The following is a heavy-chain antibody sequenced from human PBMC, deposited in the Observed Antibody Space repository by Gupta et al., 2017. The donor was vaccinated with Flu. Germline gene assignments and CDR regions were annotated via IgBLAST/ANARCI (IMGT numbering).Heavy chain of an antibody. CDR3: VKTRDVNYDSLSYDGDFDY. Sequence: EVRLVESGGGLVRPGRSLRLSCAASGFKFADYAMHWVRQVPGKGLEWVSGITWTSGGLGYAESVKGRFTISRDNGKDSLYLQMNSLRVEDTALYYCVKTRDVNYDSLSYDGDFDYWGQGTLVTVSS. J-gene: IGHJ4*02. CDR1: GFKFADYA. D-gene: IGHD3-22*01. CDR2: ITWTSGGL. V-gene: IGHV3-9*01.